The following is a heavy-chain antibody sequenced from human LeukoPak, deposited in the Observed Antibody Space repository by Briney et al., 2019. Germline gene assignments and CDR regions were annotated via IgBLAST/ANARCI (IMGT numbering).Heavy chain of an antibody. CDR3: AKTQYYYDSSGYSPLGY. CDR1: GFTFSSYG. V-gene: IGHV3-30*18. D-gene: IGHD3-22*01. Sequence: GGSLRLSCAASGFTFSSYGMHWVRQAPGKGLKGAPVISYDGSNKYYADSVKGRFTISRDNSKNTLYLQMNSLRAEDTAVYYCAKTQYYYDSSGYSPLGYWGQGSLVTVSS. CDR2: ISYDGSNK. J-gene: IGHJ4*02.